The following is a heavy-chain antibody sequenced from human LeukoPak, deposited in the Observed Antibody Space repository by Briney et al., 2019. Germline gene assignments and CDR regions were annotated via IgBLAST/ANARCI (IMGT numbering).Heavy chain of an antibody. CDR1: GGSISGYY. V-gene: IGHV4-59*08. Sequence: SETLSLTCTVSGGSISGYYWTWIRQPPGKGLEWIGYIYSSGSTNYNPSLKSRVTISVDTSKNQFSLRLSSVTVADTAVYYCARHRYTSSSSYFDFWGQGTLVTVSS. CDR3: ARHRYTSSSSYFDF. CDR2: IYSSGST. D-gene: IGHD6-6*01. J-gene: IGHJ4*02.